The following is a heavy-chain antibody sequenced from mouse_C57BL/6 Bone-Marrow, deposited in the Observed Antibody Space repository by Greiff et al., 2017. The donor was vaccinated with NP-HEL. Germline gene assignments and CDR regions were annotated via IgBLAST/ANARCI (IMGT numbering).Heavy chain of an antibody. Sequence: QVQLKQSGAELVRPGASVKLSCKASGYTFTDYYINWVKQRPGPGLEWIARIYPGSGNTYYNEKFKGKATLTAEQSSSTAYMQLSSLTSEDSAVYFCASQLFITTVVAKGYWGQGTTLTVSS. V-gene: IGHV1-76*01. CDR1: GYTFTDYY. J-gene: IGHJ2*01. CDR2: IYPGSGNT. CDR3: ASQLFITTVVAKGY. D-gene: IGHD1-1*01.